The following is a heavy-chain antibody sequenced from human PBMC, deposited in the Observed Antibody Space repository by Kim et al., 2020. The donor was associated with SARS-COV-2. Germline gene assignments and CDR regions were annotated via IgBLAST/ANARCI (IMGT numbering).Heavy chain of an antibody. V-gene: IGHV3-23*01. D-gene: IGHD1-1*01. CDR2: ISSTGGTT. Sequence: GGSLRLSCEASGFTFSNYGMNWVRQVPGKGLEWVSVISSTGGTTLYADSVKGRFTISRDNSKNTLYVQMNNLSAEDTAVYYCTTTPRLAVNFWGQGTLVT. CDR3: TTTPRLAVNF. J-gene: IGHJ4*02. CDR1: GFTFSNYG.